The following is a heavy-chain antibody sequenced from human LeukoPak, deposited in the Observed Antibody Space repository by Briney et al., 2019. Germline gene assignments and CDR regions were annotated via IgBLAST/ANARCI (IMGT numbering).Heavy chain of an antibody. CDR3: AGRCSGGSCYPPQHDY. V-gene: IGHV4-39*07. D-gene: IGHD2-15*01. CDR1: GGSISSSSYY. J-gene: IGHJ4*02. CDR2: IYYSGST. Sequence: KPSETLSLTCAVSGGSISSSSYYWGWIRQPPGKGLEWIGSIYYSGSTYYNPSLKSRVTISVDTSKNQFSLKLSSVTAADTAVYYCAGRCSGGSCYPPQHDYWGQGTLVTVSS.